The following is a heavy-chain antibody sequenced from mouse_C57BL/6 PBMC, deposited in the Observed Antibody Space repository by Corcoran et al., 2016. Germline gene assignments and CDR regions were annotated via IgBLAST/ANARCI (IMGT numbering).Heavy chain of an antibody. CDR1: GYTFTTYG. CDR2: INTYSGVP. CDR3: ARRGDWDGLYYLDY. J-gene: IGHJ2*01. V-gene: IGHV9-3*01. D-gene: IGHD4-1*01. Sequence: QIQLVQSGPELKKPGETVMISCKASGYTFTTYGMSWVKQAPGKGLKWMGWINTYSGVPTYADDFKGRFAFSFATSASTAYLQINNLKTEDTATYFCARRGDWDGLYYLDYWGQGTTVTVSS.